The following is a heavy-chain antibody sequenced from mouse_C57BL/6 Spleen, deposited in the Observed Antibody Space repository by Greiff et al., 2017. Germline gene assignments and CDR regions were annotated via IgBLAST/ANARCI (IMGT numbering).Heavy chain of an antibody. CDR2: IDPENGDT. D-gene: IGHD2-5*01. CDR1: GFNIKDDY. V-gene: IGHV14-4*01. Sequence: VQLQQSGAELVRPGASVKLSCTASGFNIKDDYMHWVKQRPEQGLEWIGWIDPENGDTEYASKFQGKATITADTSSNTAYLQLSSLTSEDTAVYYCTTDYSNSRFAYWGQGTLVTVSA. J-gene: IGHJ3*01. CDR3: TTDYSNSRFAY.